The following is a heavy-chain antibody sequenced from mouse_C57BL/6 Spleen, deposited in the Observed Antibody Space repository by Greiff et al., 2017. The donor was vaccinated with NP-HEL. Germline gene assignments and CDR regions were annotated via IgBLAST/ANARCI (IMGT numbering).Heavy chain of an antibody. CDR3: ARGENYYGSSLSGFAY. CDR2: INPNNGGT. J-gene: IGHJ3*01. V-gene: IGHV1-26*01. D-gene: IGHD1-1*01. CDR1: GYTFTDYY. Sequence: VQLQQSGPELVKPGASVKISCKASGYTFTDYYMNWVKQSHGKSLEWIGDINPNNGGTSYNQKFKGKATLTVDKSSSTAYMELRSLTSEDSAVYYCARGENYYGSSLSGFAYWGQGTLVTVSA.